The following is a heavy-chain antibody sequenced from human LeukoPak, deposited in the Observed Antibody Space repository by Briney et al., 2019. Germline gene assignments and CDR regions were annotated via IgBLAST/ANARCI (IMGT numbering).Heavy chain of an antibody. CDR1: GFTVSSNY. CDR3: AKDQGGSYGNWFDP. CDR2: ISGSGGST. V-gene: IGHV3-23*01. Sequence: GGSLRLSCAASGFTVSSNYMSWVRQAPGKGLEWVSAISGSGGSTYYADSVKGRFTISRDDSKNTLYLQMNSLRAEDTAVYYCAKDQGGSYGNWFDPWGQGTLVTVSS. J-gene: IGHJ5*02. D-gene: IGHD1-26*01.